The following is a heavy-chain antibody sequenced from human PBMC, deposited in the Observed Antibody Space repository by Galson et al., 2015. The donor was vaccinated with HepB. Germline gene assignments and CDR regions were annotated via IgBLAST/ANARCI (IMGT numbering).Heavy chain of an antibody. Sequence: SLRLSCAASGFTFSSYSMHWVRQAPGKGLEWVSYISRSNSTIFYGDSVKGRLTISRDNAKNSLYLQMNSLRDEDTAVYYCAREGSWGAVAGFDSWGQGTLVTVSP. V-gene: IGHV3-48*02. D-gene: IGHD6-19*01. CDR2: ISRSNSTI. CDR3: AREGSWGAVAGFDS. J-gene: IGHJ4*02. CDR1: GFTFSSYS.